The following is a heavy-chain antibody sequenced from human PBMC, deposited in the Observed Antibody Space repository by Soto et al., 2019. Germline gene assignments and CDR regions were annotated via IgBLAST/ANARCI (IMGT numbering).Heavy chain of an antibody. D-gene: IGHD2-15*01. J-gene: IGHJ4*02. V-gene: IGHV3-23*01. CDR1: GFTFSSYA. CDR2: ISGSGGST. Sequence: GGSLRLSCAASGFTFSSYAMSWVRQAPGKGLEWVSAISGSGGSTYYADSVKGRFTISRDNSKNKLYLQMNSLRAEDKAVYYCAKARSGGCYYRHYYFDYWGQGTLVTVSS. CDR3: AKARSGGCYYRHYYFDY.